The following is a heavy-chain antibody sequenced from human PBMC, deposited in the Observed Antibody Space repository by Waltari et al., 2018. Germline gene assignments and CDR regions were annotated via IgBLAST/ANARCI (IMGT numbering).Heavy chain of an antibody. CDR1: GGPISSYY. Sequence: QVQLQESGPGLVKPSETLSLTCTVSGGPISSYYWSWIRQPPGKGLEWIGYIYYSGSTNYNPSLKSRVTISVDTSKNQCSLKLSSVTAADTAVYYCARGGGRGYSYGDFDYWGQGTLVTVSS. CDR2: IYYSGST. CDR3: ARGGGRGYSYGDFDY. V-gene: IGHV4-59*01. D-gene: IGHD5-18*01. J-gene: IGHJ4*02.